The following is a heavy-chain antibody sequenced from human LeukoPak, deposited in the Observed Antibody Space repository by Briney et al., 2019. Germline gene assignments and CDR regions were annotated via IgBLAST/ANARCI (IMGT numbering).Heavy chain of an antibody. CDR3: ARDYPIAAAGTGRVY. CDR2: VHSHWNRT. CDR1: GLTFRSYW. J-gene: IGHJ4*02. D-gene: IGHD6-13*01. Sequence: GGSLRLFCAASGLTFRSYWKHWVSHAPGKGLVGGSDVHSHWNRTLYADNVKDRLTISRDNAKNSLYLQMNSLRAEDTVVYYCARDYPIAAAGTGRVYWGQGTLVTVSS. V-gene: IGHV3-74*01.